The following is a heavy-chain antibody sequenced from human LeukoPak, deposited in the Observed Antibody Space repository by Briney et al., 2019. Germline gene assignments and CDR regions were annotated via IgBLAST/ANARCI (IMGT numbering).Heavy chain of an antibody. V-gene: IGHV3-30*03. D-gene: IGHD6-13*01. CDR2: ISYDGSNK. CDR1: GFTFSSYG. CDR3: ARHCVTYSSSWYVSYNWFDP. Sequence: GGSLRLSCAASGFTFSSYGMHWVRQAPGKGLEWVAVISYDGSNKYYADSVKGRFTISRDNSKNTLYLQMNSLRAEDTAVYYCARHCVTYSSSWYVSYNWFDPWGQGTLVTVSS. J-gene: IGHJ5*02.